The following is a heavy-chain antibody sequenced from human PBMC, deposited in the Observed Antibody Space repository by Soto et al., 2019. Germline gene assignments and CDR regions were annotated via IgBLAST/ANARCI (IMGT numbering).Heavy chain of an antibody. V-gene: IGHV4-34*01. D-gene: IGHD6-19*01. CDR3: ARGGRYSSGGGWYMDV. CDR1: GRSFSGYY. CDR2: INHSGST. J-gene: IGHJ6*03. Sequence: SETLSLTCAVYGRSFSGYYWSWIRQPPGKGLEWIGEINHSGSTNHNPSLKSRVTISVDTSKNQFSLKLSSVTAADTAVYYCARGGRYSSGGGWYMDVWGKGTTVTVSS.